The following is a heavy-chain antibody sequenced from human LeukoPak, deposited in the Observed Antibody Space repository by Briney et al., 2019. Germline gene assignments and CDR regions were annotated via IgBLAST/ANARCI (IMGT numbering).Heavy chain of an antibody. CDR1: GFTFSSYG. Sequence: GGSLRLSCAASGFTFSSYGMHWVRQAPGKGLEWVAVISYDGSNKYYADSVKGRFTISRDNSKNTLYLQMNSLRAEDTAVYYCAFFRLTGTTGFDYWGQGTLVTVSS. J-gene: IGHJ4*02. D-gene: IGHD1-7*01. CDR2: ISYDGSNK. V-gene: IGHV3-30*03. CDR3: AFFRLTGTTGFDY.